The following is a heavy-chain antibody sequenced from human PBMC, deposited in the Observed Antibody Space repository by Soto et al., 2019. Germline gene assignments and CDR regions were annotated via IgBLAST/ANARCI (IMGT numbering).Heavy chain of an antibody. CDR1: GYTFTSYG. V-gene: IGHV1-18*01. CDR2: ISAYNGNT. CDR3: ARELTELRFLEWLSYQNWFDP. Sequence: ASVKVSCKASGYTFTSYGITWVRQAPGQGLEWMGWISAYNGNTNYAQKLQGRVTMTTDTSTSTAYMELRSLRSDDTAVYYCARELTELRFLEWLSYQNWFDPWGQGTLVTVSS. J-gene: IGHJ5*02. D-gene: IGHD3-3*01.